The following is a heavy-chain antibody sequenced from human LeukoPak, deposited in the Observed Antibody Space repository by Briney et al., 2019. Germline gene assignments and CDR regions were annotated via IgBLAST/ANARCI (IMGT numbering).Heavy chain of an antibody. CDR3: ARGPPNWGYDY. V-gene: IGHV1-8*01. D-gene: IGHD7-27*01. Sequence: ASVKVSCKASGYTFTSYDFNWVRQATGQRPEWMGWMSPNSGDTGYAQKFQDRVTMTRNTSISTAYMELSSLRSDDTAVYYCARGPPNWGYDYWGPGTLVIVSS. CDR1: GYTFTSYD. J-gene: IGHJ4*02. CDR2: MSPNSGDT.